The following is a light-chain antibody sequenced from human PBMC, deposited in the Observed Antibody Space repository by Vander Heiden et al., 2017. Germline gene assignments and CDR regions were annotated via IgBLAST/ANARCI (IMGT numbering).Light chain of an antibody. CDR2: LNSDGSH. CDR1: SWHSRYA. V-gene: IGLV4-69*01. J-gene: IGLJ3*02. Sequence: QLVLTQSPSASASLGASVQLTCTLSSWHSRYAIAWHQQQPEKGPRYLRKLNSDGSHSKGDGIPARFSGSSSGAERYLTISSLQSEDEGDYYCQTWGTGVWVFGGGTKLTVL. CDR3: QTWGTGVWV.